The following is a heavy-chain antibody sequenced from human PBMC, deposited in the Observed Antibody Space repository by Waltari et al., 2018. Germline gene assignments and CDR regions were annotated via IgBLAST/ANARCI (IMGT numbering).Heavy chain of an antibody. CDR2: IYYSGST. D-gene: IGHD2-2*01. CDR3: ALDRGYCSSTSCYAQET. CDR1: GGSISSSSYY. V-gene: IGHV4-39*01. J-gene: IGHJ5*02. Sequence: QLQLQESGPGLVKPSETLSLTCTVSGGSISSSSYYWGWIRQPPGKGLEGIGSIYYSGSTYYNPSLKSRVTISVDTSKNQFSLKLSSVTAADTAVYYCALDRGYCSSTSCYAQETWGQGTLVTVSS.